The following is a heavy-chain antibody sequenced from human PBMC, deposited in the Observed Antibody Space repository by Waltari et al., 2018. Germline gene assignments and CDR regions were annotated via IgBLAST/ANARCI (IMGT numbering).Heavy chain of an antibody. V-gene: IGHV1-2*02. CDR1: GYSFIDYY. Sequence: QAQLVQSGAEVKKPGASVKVSCKASGYSFIDYYMHWLRQAPGQGLEWRGWIDPNSGSTKYTQRFQGRVSMTRDTSISTVYMELSRLRSDDTAVFYCARDGSLDIWGQGTTVIVSS. J-gene: IGHJ3*02. CDR2: IDPNSGST. CDR3: ARDGSLDI.